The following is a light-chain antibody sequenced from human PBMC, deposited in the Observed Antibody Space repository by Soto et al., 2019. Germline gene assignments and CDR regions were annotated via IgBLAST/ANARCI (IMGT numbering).Light chain of an antibody. Sequence: DIQLTQSPAFLSASVGDKVTITCRANQDISSHLAWYQQKPGKPPNLLIYSASTLQNGVPSRFSGSGSGTDFTLTISSLQPEDFATYFCQQINSYPVTFGGGTKVEIK. J-gene: IGKJ4*01. CDR1: QDISSH. CDR2: SAS. V-gene: IGKV1-9*01. CDR3: QQINSYPVT.